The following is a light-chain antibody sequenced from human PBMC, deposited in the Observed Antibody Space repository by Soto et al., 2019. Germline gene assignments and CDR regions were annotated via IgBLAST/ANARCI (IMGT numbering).Light chain of an antibody. V-gene: IGLV1-40*01. CDR2: GDN. Sequence: QSVLTQPPSGCGGPGRRVSSSLPGSTPNIGAPYDVHWYQHLPGAAPKLLIYGDNNRPSGVPDRFSGSKSGTSASLAITSLRAEDEADYYCQSYDISLHNYVFGTGTKVTVL. CDR1: TPNIGAPYD. CDR3: QSYDISLHNYV. J-gene: IGLJ1*01.